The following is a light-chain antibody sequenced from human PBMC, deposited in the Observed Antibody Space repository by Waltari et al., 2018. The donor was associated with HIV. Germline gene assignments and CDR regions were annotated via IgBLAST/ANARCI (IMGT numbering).Light chain of an antibody. Sequence: GTPGQRVTISCSGSSSNIGSNAVDWYQHLPGTAPKLLIHTNNQRPSGIPDRFSGSKAGTSASLAISGLQSEDESDYYCAAWDDSLNGYVFGSGTKVTVL. J-gene: IGLJ1*01. CDR1: SSNIGSNA. CDR2: TNN. V-gene: IGLV1-44*01. CDR3: AAWDDSLNGYV.